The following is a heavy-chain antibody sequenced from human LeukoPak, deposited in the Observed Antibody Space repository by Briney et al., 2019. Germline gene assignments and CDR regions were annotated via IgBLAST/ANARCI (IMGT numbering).Heavy chain of an antibody. J-gene: IGHJ4*02. CDR2: IHPSTGNP. V-gene: IGHV7-4-1*02. CDR3: ARAFQHLGELSLPNY. D-gene: IGHD3-16*02. CDR1: GYTFTNYA. Sequence: ASVKVSCKASGYTFTNYAINWVRQAPGQGLEWMGWIHPSTGNPTYAQGFTGRFVFSLDTSVSTTYLQISSLKAEDTAVYYCARAFQHLGELSLPNYWGQGTLVTVYS.